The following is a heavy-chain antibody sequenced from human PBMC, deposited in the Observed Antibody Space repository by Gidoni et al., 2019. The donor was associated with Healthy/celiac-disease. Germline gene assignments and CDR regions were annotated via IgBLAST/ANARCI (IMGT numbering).Heavy chain of an antibody. CDR2: INHSGST. D-gene: IGHD5-18*01. Sequence: QVQLQQWGAGLFKPSETLSLTCAVYGGSFSGYYWSWILQPPGKGLEWIGEINHSGSTNYNPSLKSRVTISVDTSKNKFSLKQSSVTAADTAVYYCARAAPGYSYGVDYWGQGTLVTVSS. V-gene: IGHV4-34*01. J-gene: IGHJ4*02. CDR1: GGSFSGYY. CDR3: ARAAPGYSYGVDY.